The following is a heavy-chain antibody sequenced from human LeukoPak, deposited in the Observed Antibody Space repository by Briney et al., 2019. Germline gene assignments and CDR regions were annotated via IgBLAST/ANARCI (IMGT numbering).Heavy chain of an antibody. CDR1: GYTFTGYY. Sequence: GASVKVSCKASGYTFTGYYMHWVRQAPGQGLEWMVWINPNSGGTNYAQKFQGMVTMTRDTSISTAYMELSRLRSDHTAVYYCARVDTTIVVAVPLTDAFDIWGQGTMVTVSS. CDR3: ARVDTTIVVAVPLTDAFDI. CDR2: INPNSGGT. V-gene: IGHV1-2*02. D-gene: IGHD3-22*01. J-gene: IGHJ3*02.